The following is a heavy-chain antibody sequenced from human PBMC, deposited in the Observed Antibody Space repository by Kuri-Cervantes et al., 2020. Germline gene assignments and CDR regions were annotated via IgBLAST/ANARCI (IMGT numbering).Heavy chain of an antibody. Sequence: SETLSLTCTVSGGSISSYYWSWIRQPPGKGLEWIGYIYYSGSTNYNPSLKSRVTISVDTSKNQFSLKLSSVTAADTAVYYCARPPKSGYFWYFDLWGRGTLVTVSS. CDR3: ARPPKSGYFWYFDL. CDR1: GGSISSYY. CDR2: IYYSGST. J-gene: IGHJ2*01. D-gene: IGHD3-22*01. V-gene: IGHV4-59*08.